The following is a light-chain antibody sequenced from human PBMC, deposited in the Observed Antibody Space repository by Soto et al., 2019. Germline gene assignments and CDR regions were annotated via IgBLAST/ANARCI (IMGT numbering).Light chain of an antibody. CDR2: DAS. J-gene: IGKJ5*01. Sequence: EIVLTQSPATLSLSPGERATLSCRASQSVGMDLAWYQQKPGQAPRLLIYDASNRATGLPARFSGSGSGIDFTLTISSLEAEDFTVYYCQQRSDWPRVTFGRGTRLEIK. CDR3: QQRSDWPRVT. V-gene: IGKV3-11*01. CDR1: QSVGMD.